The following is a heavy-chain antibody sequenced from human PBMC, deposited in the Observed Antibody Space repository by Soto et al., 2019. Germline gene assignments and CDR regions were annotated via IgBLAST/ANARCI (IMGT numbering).Heavy chain of an antibody. CDR1: GFTFSSYD. J-gene: IGHJ4*02. D-gene: IGHD2-8*02. V-gene: IGHV3-23*01. CDR2: VRGDGSGT. Sequence: GGSLRLSCAASGFTFSSYDMSWVRQAPGKGLEWVSSVRGDGSGTYYADSVKGRFTISRDNSKNTLYVQMNSLRVEDTAVYYCARGIDDAGTGYWGQGTLVTVSS. CDR3: ARGIDDAGTGY.